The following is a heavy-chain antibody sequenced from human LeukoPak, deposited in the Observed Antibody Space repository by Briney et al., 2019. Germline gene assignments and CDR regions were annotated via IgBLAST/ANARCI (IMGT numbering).Heavy chain of an antibody. CDR3: AKGQSGWPPSSRYYFDY. J-gene: IGHJ4*02. CDR1: GFTFSSYA. CDR2: ISGSGGST. Sequence: PGGSLRLSCAASGFTFSSYAMSWVRQAPGKGLEWVSAISGSGGSTYYADSVKGRFTISRDNSKNTLYLQMNSLRAEDTAVYYCAKGQSGWPPSSRYYFDYWGQGTLVTVSS. V-gene: IGHV3-23*01. D-gene: IGHD6-19*01.